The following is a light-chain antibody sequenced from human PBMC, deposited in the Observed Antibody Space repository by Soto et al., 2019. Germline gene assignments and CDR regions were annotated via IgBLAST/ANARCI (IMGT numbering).Light chain of an antibody. J-gene: IGKJ4*01. CDR1: QGIARW. CDR3: QQANSFPLT. CDR2: AAS. Sequence: DIQMTQSPSSVSASVGDRVTITCRASQGIARWLAWYQQKPGTAPKLLIYAASSLESGVPSRFSGSGSGTDFTPTISGLQPDDFATYYCQQANSFPLTFGGGTKVDIK. V-gene: IGKV1-12*01.